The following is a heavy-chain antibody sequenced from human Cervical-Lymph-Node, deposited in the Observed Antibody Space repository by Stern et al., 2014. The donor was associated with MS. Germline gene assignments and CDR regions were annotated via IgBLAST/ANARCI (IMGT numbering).Heavy chain of an antibody. Sequence: VQLVESGAEVKKPGSSVKVSCKASGGTFRNYAIAWVRQAPGQGLEWMGGIIPIFGTTAYARRFTGRVTINADASTRALYMELNSLTPEDTAVYYCARDRSRGVTPFLDYWGQGTLVTVSS. V-gene: IGHV1-69*01. CDR2: IIPIFGTT. D-gene: IGHD5-18*01. CDR1: GGTFRNYA. CDR3: ARDRSRGVTPFLDY. J-gene: IGHJ4*02.